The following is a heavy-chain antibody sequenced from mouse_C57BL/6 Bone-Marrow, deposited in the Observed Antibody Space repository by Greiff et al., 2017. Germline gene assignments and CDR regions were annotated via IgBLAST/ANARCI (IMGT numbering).Heavy chain of an antibody. V-gene: IGHV1-81*01. D-gene: IGHD2-3*01. CDR3: ARSGWFFDY. CDR2: IYPRDGDT. Sequence: VQLQQSGAELARPGASVKLSCKASGYTFTSSGMSWVKQRPGQGLEWIGRIYPRDGDTYYNEKFKGKATLTADKSSSTAYMELRSLTSEDSAVYFCARSGWFFDYWGQGTTLTVSS. J-gene: IGHJ2*01. CDR1: GYTFTSSG.